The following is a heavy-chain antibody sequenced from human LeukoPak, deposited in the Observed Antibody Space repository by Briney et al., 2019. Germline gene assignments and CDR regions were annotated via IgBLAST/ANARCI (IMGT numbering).Heavy chain of an antibody. V-gene: IGHV4-34*01. CDR2: INHSGST. CDR3: ASGRGYGNY. Sequence: SETLSLTCAVYGGSFRGYYWSWVRQPPGKGLEWIGEINHSGSTNHNPSLKSRVIASVDTSRNQFSLKLSSVTAADTAVYYCASGRGYGNYWGQGTLVTVSS. CDR1: GGSFRGYY. D-gene: IGHD5-12*01. J-gene: IGHJ4*02.